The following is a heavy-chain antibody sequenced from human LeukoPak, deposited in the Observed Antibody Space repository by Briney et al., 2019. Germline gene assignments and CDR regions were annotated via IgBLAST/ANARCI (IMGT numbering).Heavy chain of an antibody. Sequence: SETLSLTCTVSDASISSYYWSWIRQPPGKGLEWIGHIFYSGSTKYNPSLKSRLTIAVDTSRNQFSLKLSSVSAADTAVYYCARGYSSSGHNWFDPWGQGTLVTASS. V-gene: IGHV4-59*01. CDR2: IFYSGST. CDR3: ARGYSSSGHNWFDP. J-gene: IGHJ5*02. D-gene: IGHD6-13*01. CDR1: DASISSYY.